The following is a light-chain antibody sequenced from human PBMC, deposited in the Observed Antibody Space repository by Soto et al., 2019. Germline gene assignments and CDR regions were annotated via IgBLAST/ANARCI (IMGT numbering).Light chain of an antibody. V-gene: IGKV3-20*01. Sequence: EIVMTQSPATLSVSPGGRATLSCRASQSVSSNYLAWYQQKPGQAPRLLIYGASSRATGIPDRFSGSGSGTDFTLTISRLAPEDFAVYYCQQYGSSPETFGQGTKVDNK. J-gene: IGKJ1*01. CDR3: QQYGSSPET. CDR2: GAS. CDR1: QSVSSNY.